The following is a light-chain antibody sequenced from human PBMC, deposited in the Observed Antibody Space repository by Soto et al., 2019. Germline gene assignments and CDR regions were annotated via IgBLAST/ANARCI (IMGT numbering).Light chain of an antibody. J-gene: IGKJ1*01. CDR2: EGS. CDR1: QSVSNC. Sequence: DIQMTQSPSALSASVGDSVTITCRASQSVSNCLAWYRQKPGEAPNLLIYEGSTLERGVQSRFSGSGSGTEFTLTISSLQPDDFATFYCQQYDTYARTFGQGTKVEVK. V-gene: IGKV1-5*03. CDR3: QQYDTYART.